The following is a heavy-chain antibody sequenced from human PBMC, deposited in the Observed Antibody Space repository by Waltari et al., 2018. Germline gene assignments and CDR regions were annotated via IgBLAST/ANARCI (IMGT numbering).Heavy chain of an antibody. J-gene: IGHJ4*02. CDR1: GFPFRNYA. D-gene: IGHD3-10*01. CDR3: ARDARSPGRPLDY. CDR2: INGNGDYI. Sequence: EVQLAESGGGLVQPGGSLRLSCASSGFPFRNYAMNWVRQAPGKGLEWVSHINGNGDYINYADSVKDRFTISRDNSKNTLSLQMNSLRGEDTAVYFCARDARSPGRPLDYWGQGTLVTVSS. V-gene: IGHV3-23*04.